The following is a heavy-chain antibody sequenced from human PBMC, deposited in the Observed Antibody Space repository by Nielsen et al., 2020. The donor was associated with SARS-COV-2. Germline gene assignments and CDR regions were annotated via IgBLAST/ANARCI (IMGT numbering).Heavy chain of an antibody. D-gene: IGHD2-15*01. CDR1: GFTFSSYE. V-gene: IGHV3-48*03. CDR3: AVAGYCSGGSCYEFDY. Sequence: GESLKISCAASGFTFSSYEMNWVRQAPGKGLEWVSYISSSGSTIYYADSVKGRFTISRDNAKNTLYLQMNSLRAEDTAVYYCAVAGYCSGGSCYEFDYWGQGTLVTVSS. CDR2: ISSSGSTI. J-gene: IGHJ4*02.